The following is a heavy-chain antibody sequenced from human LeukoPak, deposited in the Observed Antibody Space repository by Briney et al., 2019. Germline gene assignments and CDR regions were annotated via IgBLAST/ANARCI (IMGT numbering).Heavy chain of an antibody. V-gene: IGHV4-34*01. CDR1: GGSFSGYY. Sequence: SETLSLTCAVYGGSFSGYYWSWIRQPPGKGLEWIGEINHSGSTNYNPSLKSRVTISVDTSKNQFSLKLSSVTAADTAVYYCARGLNYDFWSGYYYYGMDVWGQGTTVTVSS. CDR3: ARGLNYDFWSGYYYYGMDV. CDR2: INHSGST. J-gene: IGHJ6*02. D-gene: IGHD3-3*01.